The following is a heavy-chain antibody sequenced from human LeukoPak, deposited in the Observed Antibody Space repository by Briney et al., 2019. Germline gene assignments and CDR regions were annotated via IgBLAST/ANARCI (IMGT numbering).Heavy chain of an antibody. CDR3: AISRGAARRVIGVYDSSGYPFDY. V-gene: IGHV1-2*02. CDR2: INPNSGGT. CDR1: GYTFTGYY. Sequence: ASVKVSCKASGYTFTGYYMHWVRQAPGQGLEWMGWINPNSGGTNYAQTFQGRVTMTRDTSISTAYMELSRLRSDDTAVYYCAISRGAARRVIGVYDSSGYPFDYWGQGTLVTVSS. J-gene: IGHJ4*02. D-gene: IGHD3-22*01.